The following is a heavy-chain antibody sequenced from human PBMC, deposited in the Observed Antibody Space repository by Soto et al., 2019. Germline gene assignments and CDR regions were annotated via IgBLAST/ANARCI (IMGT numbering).Heavy chain of an antibody. D-gene: IGHD2-21*02. CDR2: IYWDDDK. J-gene: IGHJ4*02. V-gene: IGHV2-5*02. CDR3: AHSRCGGDCYPYYFDY. Sequence: QITLKESGPTLVKPTQTLTLTCTFSGFSLSTSGVGVGWIRQPPGKALEWLALIYWDDDKRYSPSLKSRLTITKDTSKNQVVLTMTNMDPVDTATYYCAHSRCGGDCYPYYFDYWGQGTLVTVSS. CDR1: GFSLSTSGVG.